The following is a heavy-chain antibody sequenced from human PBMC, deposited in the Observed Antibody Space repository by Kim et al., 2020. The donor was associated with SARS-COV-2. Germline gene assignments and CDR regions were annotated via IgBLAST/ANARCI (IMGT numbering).Heavy chain of an antibody. J-gene: IGHJ4*01. CDR2: ISYDGSNK. D-gene: IGHD5-18*01. Sequence: GGSLRLSCAASGFTFSSYAMHWVRQAPGKGLEWVAVISYDGSNKYYADSVKGRFTISRDNSKNTLYLQMNSLRAEDTAVYYCARDGGYSYGLGLRRVID. CDR3: ARDGGYSYGLGLRRVID. V-gene: IGHV3-30*04. CDR1: GFTFSSYA.